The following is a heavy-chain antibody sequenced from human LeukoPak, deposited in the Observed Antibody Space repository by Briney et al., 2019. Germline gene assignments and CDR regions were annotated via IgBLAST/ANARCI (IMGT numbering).Heavy chain of an antibody. V-gene: IGHV1-18*01. CDR3: ARNSHGYSSAWLQFNFDY. CDR1: GYTFTSYG. D-gene: IGHD6-19*01. Sequence: ASVKVSCKASGYTFTSYGMTWVRRAPGQGLEWMGWINTYKGNTNYAQNLQGRVTMTTDTSTSTAYMELRSLRSDDTAVYYCARNSHGYSSAWLQFNFDYWGQGTLVTVSS. CDR2: INTYKGNT. J-gene: IGHJ4*02.